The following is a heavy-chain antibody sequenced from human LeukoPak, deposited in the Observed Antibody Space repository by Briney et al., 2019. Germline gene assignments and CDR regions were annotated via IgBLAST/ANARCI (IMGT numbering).Heavy chain of an antibody. CDR2: IYSGGST. V-gene: IGHV3-66*01. D-gene: IGHD3-10*01. CDR1: GFTVSSNY. J-gene: IGHJ6*02. Sequence: GGSLRLSCAASGFTVSSNYMSWVRQAPGKGLEWVSVIYSGGSTYYADSVKGRFTISRDNSKNTLYLQMNNVRAEDTAIYYCARVLSGSALYSMDVWGQGTTVTVSS. CDR3: ARVLSGSALYSMDV.